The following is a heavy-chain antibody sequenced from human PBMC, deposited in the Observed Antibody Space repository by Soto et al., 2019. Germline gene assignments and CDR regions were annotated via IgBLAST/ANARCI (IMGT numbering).Heavy chain of an antibody. CDR1: GDSINSDEYY. CDR3: ARLEGLATISYYFDF. V-gene: IGHV4-39*01. D-gene: IGHD5-12*01. J-gene: IGHJ4*02. Sequence: QLQLQESGPGLVKPSETLSLTCSVSGDSINSDEYYWGWIRQPPGKGLEWIGSIYYRGNTYYNPSPQTRVTITLHKSKSQFSLKLTSVTAADSAVYFCARLEGLATISYYFDFWSQGALVTVSS. CDR2: IYYRGNT.